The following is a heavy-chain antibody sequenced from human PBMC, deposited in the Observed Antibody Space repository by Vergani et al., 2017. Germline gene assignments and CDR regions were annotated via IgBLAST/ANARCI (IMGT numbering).Heavy chain of an antibody. CDR3: AKGQLIVGATSYFDY. CDR2: ISWNSGSI. V-gene: IGHV3-9*01. D-gene: IGHD1-26*01. CDR1: GFTFDDYA. Sequence: EVQLVESGGGLVQPGRSLRLSCAASGFTFDDYAMHWVRHAPGEGLEWVSGISWNSGSIGYADSVKGRFTISRDNAKNSLYLQMNSLRAEDTALYYCAKGQLIVGATSYFDYGGQGTLVTVSS. J-gene: IGHJ4*02.